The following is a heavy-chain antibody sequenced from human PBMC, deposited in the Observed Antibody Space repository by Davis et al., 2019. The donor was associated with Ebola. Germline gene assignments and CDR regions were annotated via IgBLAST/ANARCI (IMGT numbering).Heavy chain of an antibody. CDR2: IYPDDSDT. Sequence: GESLKISCKGSGYRFTSYWIGWVRQMPGKGLEWMGIIYPDDSDTRYSPSFQGQVTISADKSIATAYLQWSSLKASDTAMYYCARRAAVAYDHVWGISRHDAFDIWGQGTMVTVSS. J-gene: IGHJ3*02. D-gene: IGHD3-16*01. CDR3: ARRAAVAYDHVWGISRHDAFDI. CDR1: GYRFTSYW. V-gene: IGHV5-51*01.